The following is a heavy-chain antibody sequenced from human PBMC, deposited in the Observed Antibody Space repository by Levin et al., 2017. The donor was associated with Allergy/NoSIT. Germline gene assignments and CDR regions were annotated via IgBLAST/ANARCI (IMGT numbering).Heavy chain of an antibody. CDR3: ARNGDYGIGGGHIDV. Sequence: PGESLKISCKASGYTLTGYYMHWVRQAPGQGLEWLGRINPHSGDTNYAREFQGRVTMTRDTSTSTFFMELNSLRSDDTALYYCARNGDYGIGGGHIDVWGNGTTVTVSS. CDR2: INPHSGDT. CDR1: GYTLTGYY. V-gene: IGHV1-2*06. D-gene: IGHD4-17*01. J-gene: IGHJ6*03.